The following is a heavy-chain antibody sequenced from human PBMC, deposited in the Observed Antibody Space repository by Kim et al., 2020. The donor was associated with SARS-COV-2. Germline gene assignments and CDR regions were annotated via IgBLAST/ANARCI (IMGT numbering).Heavy chain of an antibody. CDR2: ISGDGGST. Sequence: GGSLRLSCAASGFTFDDYAMHWVRQAPGKGLEWVSLISGDGGSTYYADSVKGRFTISRDNSKNSLYLQMNSLRTEDTALYYCVKVGDSSSWFSDYGMDVWGQGTTVTVSS. J-gene: IGHJ6*02. V-gene: IGHV3-43*02. CDR3: VKVGDSSSWFSDYGMDV. D-gene: IGHD6-13*01. CDR1: GFTFDDYA.